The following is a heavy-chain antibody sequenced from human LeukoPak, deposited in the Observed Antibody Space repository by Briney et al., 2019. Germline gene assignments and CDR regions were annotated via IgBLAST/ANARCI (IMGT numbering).Heavy chain of an antibody. J-gene: IGHJ4*02. Sequence: GGSLRLSCAGSGFTFSAYIMNWVRQAPGKGLEWVSSISSSSSYIYYADSVKGRFTISRDNAKNSLYLQMNSLRAEDTAVYYCASGIAVAGTGGYWGQGTLVTVSS. CDR2: ISSSSSYI. CDR1: GFTFSAYI. CDR3: ASGIAVAGTGGY. D-gene: IGHD6-19*01. V-gene: IGHV3-21*01.